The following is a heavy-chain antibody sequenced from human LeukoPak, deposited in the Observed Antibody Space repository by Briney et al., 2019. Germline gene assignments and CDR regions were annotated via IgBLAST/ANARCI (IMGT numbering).Heavy chain of an antibody. J-gene: IGHJ4*02. D-gene: IGHD1-26*01. V-gene: IGHV1-2*02. CDR3: ARRWELLRQFDY. CDR2: INPNSGGT. Sequence: ASVKVSCKASGYTFTGSYMHWVRQAPGQGLEWMGWINPNSGGTNYAQKFQGRVTMTRDTSISTAYMELSRLRSDDTAVYYCARRWELLRQFDYWGQGTLVTVSS. CDR1: GYTFTGSY.